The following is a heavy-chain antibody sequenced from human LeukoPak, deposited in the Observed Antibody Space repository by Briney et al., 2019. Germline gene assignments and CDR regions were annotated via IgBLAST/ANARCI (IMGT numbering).Heavy chain of an antibody. Sequence: GGSLRLSYAASGFTFSNYGMNWVRQAPGNGLEWAAVIWDDGSNQYYADSVKGRFTISRDNSKNTLYLQMNSLRDEDTAVYYCAREREWELPRVFDFWGQGTLVTVSS. CDR1: GFTFSNYG. J-gene: IGHJ4*02. D-gene: IGHD1-26*01. CDR3: AREREWELPRVFDF. CDR2: IWDDGSNQ. V-gene: IGHV3-33*01.